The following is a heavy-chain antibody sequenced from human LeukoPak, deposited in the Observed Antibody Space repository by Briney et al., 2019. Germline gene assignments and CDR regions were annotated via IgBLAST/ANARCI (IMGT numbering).Heavy chain of an antibody. CDR2: ISSSSSYI. J-gene: IGHJ3*02. CDR3: ARAVIVVVPAAMTLDAFDI. D-gene: IGHD2-2*01. Sequence: PGGSLRLSCAASGFTFSSYSMNWVRQAPGKGLEWVSSISSSSSYIYYADSVKGRFTISRDNAKNSLYLQMNSLRAEDTAVYNCARAVIVVVPAAMTLDAFDIWGQGTMVTVSS. CDR1: GFTFSSYS. V-gene: IGHV3-21*01.